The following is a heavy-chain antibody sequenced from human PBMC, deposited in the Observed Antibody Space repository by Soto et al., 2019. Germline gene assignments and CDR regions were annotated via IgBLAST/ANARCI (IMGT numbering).Heavy chain of an antibody. CDR1: GGSISSYY. V-gene: IGHV4-59*01. Sequence: SETLSLTCTVSGGSISSYYWSWIRQPPGKGLEWVGYIYYSGSTNYNPSLKSRVTISVDTSKNQFSLKLSSVTAADTAVYYCAGDYGGYNWFDPWGQGTLVTVSS. J-gene: IGHJ5*02. CDR2: IYYSGST. D-gene: IGHD4-17*01. CDR3: AGDYGGYNWFDP.